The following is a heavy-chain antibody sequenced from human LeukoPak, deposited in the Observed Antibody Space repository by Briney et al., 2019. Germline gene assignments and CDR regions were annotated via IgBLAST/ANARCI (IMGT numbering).Heavy chain of an antibody. D-gene: IGHD1/OR15-1a*01. J-gene: IGHJ4*02. CDR1: GLPFSTYS. Sequence: PGGSLRLSCAASGLPFSTYSMNWVCQAPGKGLEWVSTISRTSSYIYEADSVKGRFTISRDNANNSLYLQMNNVRDDDTAVYYCVTSASVNGKTRFWGQGTLVTVSS. V-gene: IGHV3-21*01. CDR2: ISRTSSYI. CDR3: VTSASVNGKTRF.